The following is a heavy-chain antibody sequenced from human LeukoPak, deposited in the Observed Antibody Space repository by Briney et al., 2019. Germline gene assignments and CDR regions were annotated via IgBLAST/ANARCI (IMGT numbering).Heavy chain of an antibody. CDR1: GFTFSSYA. D-gene: IGHD2-15*01. CDR2: ISYDGSNK. CDR3: ARDRVVDATFYKYDAMDF. V-gene: IGHV3-30-3*01. J-gene: IGHJ6*02. Sequence: PGRSLRLSCAASGFTFSSYAVHWVRQAPGKGLEWVASISYDGSNKYYADSVKGRFTISRDNSKNTLYLQMNSLRDEDTAVYYCARDRVVDATFYKYDAMDFWGQGTTVTVSS.